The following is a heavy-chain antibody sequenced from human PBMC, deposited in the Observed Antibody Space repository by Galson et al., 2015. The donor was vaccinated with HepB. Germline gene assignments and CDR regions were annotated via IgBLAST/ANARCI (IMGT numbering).Heavy chain of an antibody. CDR1: GGSIISGTSY. J-gene: IGHJ5*02. Sequence: LSLTCTVSGGSIISGTSYWGWIRQPPGKGLEWIGSIYYRGSTYYTPSLKSRVIISVDTSKNQFSLKLTSVTSADTAVYYCARREVAGPLAWGQGTLVTVSS. V-gene: IGHV4-39*01. D-gene: IGHD6-19*01. CDR3: ARREVAGPLA. CDR2: IYYRGST.